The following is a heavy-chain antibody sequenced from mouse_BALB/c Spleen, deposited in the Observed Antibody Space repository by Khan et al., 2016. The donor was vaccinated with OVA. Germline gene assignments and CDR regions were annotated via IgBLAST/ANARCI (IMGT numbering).Heavy chain of an antibody. J-gene: IGHJ2*01. CDR2: ISYSGVT. V-gene: IGHV3-2*02. Sequence: QLEESGPGLVKPSQSLSLTCTVTGYSITSGYAWNWIRQFPGNKLEWMGYISYSGVTSYTPFLKSRISITRDTSKNQFFLQLNSVTTEDTATYYCARGNYYGYYFDYWGQGTTLTVSS. CDR3: ARGNYYGYYFDY. CDR1: GYSITSGYA. D-gene: IGHD1-1*01.